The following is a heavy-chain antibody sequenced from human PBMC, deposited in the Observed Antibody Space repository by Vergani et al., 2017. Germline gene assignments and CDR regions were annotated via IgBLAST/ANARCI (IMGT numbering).Heavy chain of an antibody. CDR1: GFTFSSYW. Sequence: EVQLVESGGGLVQPGGSLRLSCAASGFTFSSYWMSWVRQAPGKGLEWVANIKQDGSEKYYVDSVKGRFTISRDNAKNSLYLQMNSLRAEDTAVYYCARETRGYYYDSSGYINAFDIWGQGTMVTVSS. CDR3: ARETRGYYYDSSGYINAFDI. D-gene: IGHD3-22*01. CDR2: IKQDGSEK. J-gene: IGHJ3*02. V-gene: IGHV3-7*01.